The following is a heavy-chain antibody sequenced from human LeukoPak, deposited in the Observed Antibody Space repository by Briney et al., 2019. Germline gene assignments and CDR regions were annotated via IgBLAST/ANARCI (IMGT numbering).Heavy chain of an antibody. Sequence: GGSLRLSCVASGFTFRTYSMNWVRQAPGKGLGWVSSISSNSSYIYYAPSPKGRFTIYRDNVRNSVFLQMNNLRVDATAVYYCASPRYCSGGTCYGWAYWGQGTLVTVSS. D-gene: IGHD2-15*01. CDR2: ISSNSSYI. CDR3: ASPRYCSGGTCYGWAY. V-gene: IGHV3-21*01. CDR1: GFTFRTYS. J-gene: IGHJ4*02.